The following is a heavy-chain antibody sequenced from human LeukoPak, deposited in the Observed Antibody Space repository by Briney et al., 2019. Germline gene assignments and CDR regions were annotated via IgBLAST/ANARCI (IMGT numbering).Heavy chain of an antibody. V-gene: IGHV3-21*04. Sequence: GGSLRLSCAASGFTFSSYSMNWVRQAPGKGLEWVSSISSSSSYIYYADSVKGRFTISRDNSKNTLYLQMNSLRAEDTAVYYCAGVATAIPNWFDPWGQGTLVTVSS. CDR3: AGVATAIPNWFDP. D-gene: IGHD2-21*02. J-gene: IGHJ5*02. CDR2: ISSSSSYI. CDR1: GFTFSSYS.